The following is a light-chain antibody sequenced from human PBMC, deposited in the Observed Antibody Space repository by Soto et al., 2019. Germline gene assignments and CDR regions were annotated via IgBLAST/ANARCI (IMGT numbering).Light chain of an antibody. CDR3: QVWDSTPV. J-gene: IGLJ2*01. Sequence: SSELTQPLSVSVALGQTARITCGGNNIGSKNVHWYQQKPGQAPVLVIYRDSNRPSGIPERFSGSNSGNTATLTISRAQAGDEADYYCQVWDSTPVFGGGTKVTVL. V-gene: IGLV3-9*01. CDR1: NIGSKN. CDR2: RDS.